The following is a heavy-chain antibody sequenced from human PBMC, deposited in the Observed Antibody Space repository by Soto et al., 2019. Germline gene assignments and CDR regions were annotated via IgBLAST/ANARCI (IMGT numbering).Heavy chain of an antibody. CDR1: GYTFTRYN. J-gene: IGHJ4*02. CDR3: ARVRGGGSEYFFDY. CDR2: INPSGGTT. V-gene: IGHV1-46*01. Sequence: GPSVKVSCNASGYTFTRYNVHWVRQAPGQGLEWMAIINPSGGTTYYVQKFEGRVTLTTDTSTSTVYMELSSLRSDDTAVYYCARVRGGGSEYFFDYWGQGTLVTVSS. D-gene: IGHD2-15*01.